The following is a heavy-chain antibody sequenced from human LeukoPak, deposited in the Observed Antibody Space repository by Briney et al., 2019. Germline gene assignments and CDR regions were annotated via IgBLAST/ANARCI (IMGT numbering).Heavy chain of an antibody. CDR2: ISWDGGST. V-gene: IGHV3-43*01. D-gene: IGHD3-3*01. CDR3: AKDRGTREGDFWSGYYDY. J-gene: IGHJ4*02. CDR1: GFTFDDYT. Sequence: GGSQRLSCAASGFTFDDYTMHWVRQAPGKGLEWVSLISWDGGSTYYADSVKGRFTISRDNSKNSLYLQMNSLRTEDTALYYCAKDRGTREGDFWSGYYDYWGQETLVTVSS.